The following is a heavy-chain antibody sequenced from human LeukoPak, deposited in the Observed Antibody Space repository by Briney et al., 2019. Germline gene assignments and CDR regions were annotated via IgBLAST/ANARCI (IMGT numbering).Heavy chain of an antibody. Sequence: SLRLSCAASGFTFSSYAMSWVRQAPGKGLEWVSTISGSGGSTYYADSVKGRFAISRDNSKNTLYLQMNSLRAEDTAVYYCAKGRATAGTANDYWGQGTLVTVSS. J-gene: IGHJ4*02. CDR3: AKGRATAGTANDY. D-gene: IGHD6-13*01. CDR2: ISGSGGST. V-gene: IGHV3-23*01. CDR1: GFTFSSYA.